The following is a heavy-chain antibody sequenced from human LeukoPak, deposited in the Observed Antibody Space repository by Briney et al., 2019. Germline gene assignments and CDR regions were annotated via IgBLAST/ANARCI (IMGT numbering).Heavy chain of an antibody. Sequence: SGPALVNPTQTLTLTCTFSGFSLSTTGMCVSWIRQPPGKALEWLARFDWDDDKHYTTSLKTRLTISKDTSKNQVVLTMTNMDPADTATYYCARTRGQYYYDSSGYPFDYWGQGTLVTVSS. D-gene: IGHD3-22*01. CDR1: GFSLSTTGMC. CDR3: ARTRGQYYYDSSGYPFDY. J-gene: IGHJ4*02. V-gene: IGHV2-70*11. CDR2: FDWDDDK.